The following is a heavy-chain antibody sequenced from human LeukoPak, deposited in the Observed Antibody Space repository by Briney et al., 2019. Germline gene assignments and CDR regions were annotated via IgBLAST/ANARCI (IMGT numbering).Heavy chain of an antibody. CDR3: ARRARSRGYYYFDY. CDR1: GGSISSYY. J-gene: IGHJ4*02. CDR2: IYYSGST. D-gene: IGHD3-22*01. Sequence: PSETLSLTCTVSGGSISSYYWSRIRQPPGKGLEWIGYIYYSGSTNYNPSLKSRVTISVDTSKNQFSLKLSSVTAADTAVYYCARRARSRGYYYFDYWGQGTLVTVSS. V-gene: IGHV4-59*01.